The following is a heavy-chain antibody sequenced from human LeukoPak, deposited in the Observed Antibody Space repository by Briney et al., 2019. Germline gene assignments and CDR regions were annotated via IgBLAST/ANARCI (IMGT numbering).Heavy chain of an antibody. D-gene: IGHD6-19*01. J-gene: IGHJ4*02. V-gene: IGHV3-23*01. Sequence: GESLRLSCAASGFTFSSYAMSWVRQAPGKGLEWVSAISGSGGSTYYADSVKGRFTISRDNSKNTLYLQMNSLRAEDTAVYYCAKRYFSSGWYFDYWGQGTLVTVSS. CDR3: AKRYFSSGWYFDY. CDR1: GFTFSSYA. CDR2: ISGSGGST.